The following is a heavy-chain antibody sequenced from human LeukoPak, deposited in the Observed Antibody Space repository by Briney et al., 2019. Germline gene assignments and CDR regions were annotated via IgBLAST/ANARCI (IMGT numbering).Heavy chain of an antibody. CDR1: GYTFTSYG. CDR3: ARVGVSSWYPYYFDY. Sequence: ASVKVSCKASGYTFTSYGISWVRQAPGQGLEWMGWISAYNGNTNYAQKLQGRVTMTTDTSTSTAYMELRSLRSDDTAVYYCARVGVSSWYPYYFDYWGQGTLVTVSS. D-gene: IGHD6-13*01. CDR2: ISAYNGNT. J-gene: IGHJ4*02. V-gene: IGHV1-18*01.